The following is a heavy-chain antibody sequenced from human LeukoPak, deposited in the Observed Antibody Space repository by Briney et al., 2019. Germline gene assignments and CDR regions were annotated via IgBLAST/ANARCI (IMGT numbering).Heavy chain of an antibody. J-gene: IGHJ4*02. Sequence: GASVKVSCKASGGTFISYAISWVRQAPGQGLEWMGGIIPIFGTANYAQKFQGRVTITTDESTSTAYMELSSLRSEDTAVYYCASVYYYDSSGYYSWGYWGQRTLVTVSS. CDR1: GGTFISYA. D-gene: IGHD3-22*01. CDR2: IIPIFGTA. CDR3: ASVYYYDSSGYYSWGY. V-gene: IGHV1-69*05.